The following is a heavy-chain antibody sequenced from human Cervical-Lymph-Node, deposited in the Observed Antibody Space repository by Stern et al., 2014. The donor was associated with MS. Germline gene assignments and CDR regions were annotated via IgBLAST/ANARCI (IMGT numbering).Heavy chain of an antibody. CDR1: GFIFSDYY. V-gene: IGHV3-11*01. CDR3: ARDDGSTWSGSYYYYGLDV. D-gene: IGHD6-13*01. J-gene: IGHJ6*02. Sequence: MQLVESGGGLVKPGGSLRLSCAASGFIFSDYYMSWIRQAPGKGLEWVSYIGPTSYHIYYTDSVKGRFTISRDNAKNSLYLQMNSLRADDSAVYYCARDDGSTWSGSYYYYGLDVWGQGTTVTVSS. CDR2: IGPTSYHI.